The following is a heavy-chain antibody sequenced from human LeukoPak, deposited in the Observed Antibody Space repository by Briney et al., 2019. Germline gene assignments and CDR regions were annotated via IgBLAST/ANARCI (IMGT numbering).Heavy chain of an antibody. J-gene: IGHJ4*02. CDR3: ARAPQRWLQSGDY. V-gene: IGHV5-51*01. CDR2: IYPGDSDT. D-gene: IGHD5-24*01. CDR1: GYGFTSYW. Sequence: GESLKISCKGSGYGFTSYWIGWVRQMPGKGLEWMGIIYPGDSDTRYSPSFQGQVTISADKSISTAYLQWSSLKASDTAMYYCARAPQRWLQSGDYWGQGTLVTVSS.